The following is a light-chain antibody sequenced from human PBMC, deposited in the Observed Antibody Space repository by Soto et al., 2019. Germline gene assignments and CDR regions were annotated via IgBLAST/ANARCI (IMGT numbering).Light chain of an antibody. CDR1: QTVISTY. V-gene: IGKV3-20*01. J-gene: IGKJ4*01. CDR2: GAS. CDR3: QQYVSSPLT. Sequence: EIVLTQSPGTLSLSPGERATLSCRASQTVISTYLAWYQQKPGQAPRLLIYGASSRATGVPDTLGGSGSGTDFNLTISRLEPEDSALYFCQQYVSSPLTFGGGTKVEIK.